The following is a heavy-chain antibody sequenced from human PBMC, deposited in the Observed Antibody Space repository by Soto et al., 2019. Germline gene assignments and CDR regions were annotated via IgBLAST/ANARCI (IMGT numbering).Heavy chain of an antibody. CDR1: GGSISSGGYY. CDR3: ARGMEYNWNPAGWFDP. D-gene: IGHD1-20*01. V-gene: IGHV4-31*03. CDR2: IYYSGST. Sequence: LSLTCTVSGGSISSGGYYWSWIRQHPGKGLEWIGYIYYSGSTYYNPSLKSRVTISVDTSKNQFSLKLSSVTAADTAVYYCARGMEYNWNPAGWFDPWGQGTLVTVSS. J-gene: IGHJ5*02.